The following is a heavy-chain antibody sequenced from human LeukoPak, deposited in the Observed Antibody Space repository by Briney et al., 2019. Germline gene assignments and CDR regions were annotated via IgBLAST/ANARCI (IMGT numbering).Heavy chain of an antibody. J-gene: IGHJ4*02. CDR1: GFTFSSYA. CDR3: AKPGIAVAGTRVYFDY. V-gene: IGHV3-23*01. Sequence: GGSLRLSCAASGFTFSSYAMSWVRQAPGKGLEWVSAISGSGGSTYYADSVKGRFTISRDNSKNTLYLQMNSLRAEDTAVYYCAKPGIAVAGTRVYFDYWGQGTLVTVSS. D-gene: IGHD6-19*01. CDR2: ISGSGGST.